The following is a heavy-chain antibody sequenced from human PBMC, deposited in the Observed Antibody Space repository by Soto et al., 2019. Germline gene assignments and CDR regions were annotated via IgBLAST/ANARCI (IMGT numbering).Heavy chain of an antibody. D-gene: IGHD3-10*01. CDR2: INHSGST. J-gene: IGHJ4*02. CDR3: ARGTRITMVRGVIIPSFDY. CDR1: GGSFSGYY. V-gene: IGHV4-34*01. Sequence: PSETLSLTCAVYGGSFSGYYWSWIRQPPGKGLEWIGEINHSGSTNYNPSLKSRVTISVDTSKNQFSLKLSSVTAADTAVYYCARGTRITMVRGVIIPSFDYWGQGTLVTVSS.